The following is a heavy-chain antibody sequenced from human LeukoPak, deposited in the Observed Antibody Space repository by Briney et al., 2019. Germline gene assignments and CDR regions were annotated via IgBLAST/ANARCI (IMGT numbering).Heavy chain of an antibody. D-gene: IGHD1-1*01. CDR3: ARGDPWTEYGMDV. J-gene: IGHJ6*02. Sequence: TGGSLRLSCAASGFTFSSYGMHWVRQAPGKGLEWVAVIRYDGSNKYYADSVKGRFTISRDNSKNTLYLQMNSLRAEDTAVYYCARGDPWTEYGMDVWGQGTTVTVSS. CDR2: IRYDGSNK. V-gene: IGHV3-33*01. CDR1: GFTFSSYG.